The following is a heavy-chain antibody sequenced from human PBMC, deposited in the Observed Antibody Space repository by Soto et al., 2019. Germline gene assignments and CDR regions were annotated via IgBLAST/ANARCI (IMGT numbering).Heavy chain of an antibody. CDR2: ISAYNGNT. J-gene: IGHJ5*02. V-gene: IGHV1-18*01. CDR3: ARVVGSTMPRYARGVDWFAP. Sequence: GASVKVSCKASGYTFTSYGISWVRQAPGQGLEWMGWISAYNGNTNHAQKLQGRVTMTTDTSTSTAYMELRSLRSDDTAVYYCARVVGSTMPRYARGVDWFAPWGQGTLVTVSA. D-gene: IGHD2-2*01. CDR1: GYTFTSYG.